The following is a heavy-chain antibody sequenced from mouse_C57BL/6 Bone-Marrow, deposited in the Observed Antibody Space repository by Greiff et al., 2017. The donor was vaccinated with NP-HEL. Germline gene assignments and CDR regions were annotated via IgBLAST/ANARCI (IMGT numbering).Heavy chain of an antibody. CDR2: IDPSDSYT. CDR1: GYTFTTYW. V-gene: IGHV1-50*01. Sequence: VQLQQPGAELVKPGASVKLSCKASGYTFTTYWMQWVKQRPGQGLEWIGEIDPSDSYTNYNQKFKGKATLTVDKSSSTANMQLSSLTSEDSAVYYCARKAYYGRSYEFADWGQGTLVTVSA. J-gene: IGHJ3*01. CDR3: ARKAYYGRSYEFAD. D-gene: IGHD1-1*01.